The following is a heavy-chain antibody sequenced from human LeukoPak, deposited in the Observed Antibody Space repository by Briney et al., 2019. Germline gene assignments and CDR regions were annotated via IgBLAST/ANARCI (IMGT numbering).Heavy chain of an antibody. CDR1: GYTFTSYG. J-gene: IGHJ4*02. Sequence: ASVKVSCKASGYTFTSYGISWVRQAPGQGLEWMGWISAYNDNTNYAQKLQGRVTMATDTSTSTAYMELRSLRSDDTAVYYCARDRVDYYGSGSPLYWGQGTLVTVSS. CDR3: ARDRVDYYGSGSPLY. CDR2: ISAYNDNT. D-gene: IGHD3-10*01. V-gene: IGHV1-18*01.